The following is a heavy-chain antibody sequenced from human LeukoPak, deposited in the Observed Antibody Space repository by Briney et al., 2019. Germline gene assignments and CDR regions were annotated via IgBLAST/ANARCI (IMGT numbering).Heavy chain of an antibody. CDR2: ISSSSSYI. V-gene: IGHV3-21*01. D-gene: IGHD3-10*01. CDR1: GFTFSSYA. J-gene: IGHJ4*02. CDR3: ARSSTVLLWFGESPNHFDY. Sequence: GGSLRLSCAASGFTFSSYAMSWVRQAPGKGLEWVSSISSSSSYIYYADSVKGRFTISRDNAKNSLYLQMNSLRAEDTAVYYCARSSTVLLWFGESPNHFDYWGQGTLVTVSS.